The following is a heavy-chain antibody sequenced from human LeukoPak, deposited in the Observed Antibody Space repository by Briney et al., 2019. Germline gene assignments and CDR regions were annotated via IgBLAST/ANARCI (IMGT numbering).Heavy chain of an antibody. V-gene: IGHV3-23*01. J-gene: IGHJ5*02. CDR3: AKDPRIVQMPVWFDP. CDR2: ISGSGVST. D-gene: IGHD1-26*01. CDR1: GFTLSSYG. Sequence: GGSLRLCCAASGFTLSSYGMSWVRQAPGKGLECVSLISGSGVSTYYADSVKGRFTISRDNSKNMLYLQMNSLRAEDTAVYYCAKDPRIVQMPVWFDPWGQGTLVTVSS.